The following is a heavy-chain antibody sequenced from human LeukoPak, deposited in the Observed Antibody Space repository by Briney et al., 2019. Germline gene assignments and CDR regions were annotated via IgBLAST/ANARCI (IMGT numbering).Heavy chain of an antibody. CDR1: GLTFDDYS. V-gene: IGHV3-43*01. D-gene: IGHD3-16*01. J-gene: IGHJ4*02. CDR2: ISWDGGST. CDR3: AKDRGGVDY. Sequence: GGSLRLSCAASGLTFDDYSMHWVRPGPGKGLEWVSVISWDGGSTSYADSVKGRFTISRDNSKNSLYLQMNSLRSEDSALYYCAKDRGGVDYWGQGTLVTVSS.